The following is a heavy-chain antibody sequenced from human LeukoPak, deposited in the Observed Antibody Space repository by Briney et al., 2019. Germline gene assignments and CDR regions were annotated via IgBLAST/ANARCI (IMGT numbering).Heavy chain of an antibody. J-gene: IGHJ6*03. Sequence: GGSLRLSCAASRFNFSSSWMSWVRQAPGKGLEWVANIKQDGSERSYVDSVKGRFTISRDNAKNLRYLQMNSLRAEYTTVYYWARGIQLCLQYYYYYYMDVWGKGTTVTVSS. CDR2: IKQDGSER. CDR3: ARGIQLCLQYYYYYYMDV. CDR1: RFNFSSSW. V-gene: IGHV3-7*01. D-gene: IGHD5-18*01.